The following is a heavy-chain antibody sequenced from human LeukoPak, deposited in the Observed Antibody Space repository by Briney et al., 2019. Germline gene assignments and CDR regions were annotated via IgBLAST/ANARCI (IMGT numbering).Heavy chain of an antibody. V-gene: IGHV4-4*07. CDR2: IFHDGST. Sequence: SETLSLTCTVSNASLTNYYWTWIRQPAGKGLEWIGRIFHDGSTNYNPSLKSRVIMSVDTSKNQFSLKLNSVTAADTALYYCASRHYCTSSNCPGRGAFDIWGQGTMVTVSS. CDR1: NASLTNYY. D-gene: IGHD2-2*01. J-gene: IGHJ3*02. CDR3: ASRHYCTSSNCPGRGAFDI.